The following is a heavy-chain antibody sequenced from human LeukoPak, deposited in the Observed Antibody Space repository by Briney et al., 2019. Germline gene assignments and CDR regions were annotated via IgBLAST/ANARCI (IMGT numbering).Heavy chain of an antibody. V-gene: IGHV3-23*01. J-gene: IGHJ4*02. Sequence: SGRSLRLSCTASGFTFSTYGMHWVRQAPGKGLEWVSGIIDSGDITYYANSVKGRFTISRDNSKSTLYLQMNSLRAEDTAVYYCARGPMIVTRPPSYWGQGTLVTVSS. CDR3: ARGPMIVTRPPSY. CDR1: GFTFSTYG. CDR2: IIDSGDIT. D-gene: IGHD3-22*01.